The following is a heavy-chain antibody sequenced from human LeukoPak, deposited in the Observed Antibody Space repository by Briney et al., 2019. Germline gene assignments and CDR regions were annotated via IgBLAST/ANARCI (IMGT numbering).Heavy chain of an antibody. CDR1: GGTFSSYA. CDR2: IIPIFGTA. J-gene: IGHJ6*02. D-gene: IGHD2-2*02. Sequence: ASVKVSCKASGGTFSSYAISWVRQAPGQGLEWTGGIIPIFGTANYAQKFQGRVTITADESTSTAYMELSSLRSEDTAVYYCARDPGLGVVVPAAIEAFYYYGMDVWGQGTTVTVSS. CDR3: ARDPGLGVVVPAAIEAFYYYGMDV. V-gene: IGHV1-69*01.